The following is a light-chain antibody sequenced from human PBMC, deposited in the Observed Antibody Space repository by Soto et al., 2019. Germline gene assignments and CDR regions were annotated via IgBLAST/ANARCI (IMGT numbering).Light chain of an antibody. Sequence: QSALTQPASVSGSPGQSVTISCTGTSSDVGFYNYVSWYQQHSGKAPQLMIYGVSNRPSGVSNRFSGSKSDITASLTISGLQAEDEADYYCSSYSSISTLVFGTGTKVTVL. V-gene: IGLV2-14*01. CDR2: GVS. CDR1: SSDVGFYNY. J-gene: IGLJ1*01. CDR3: SSYSSISTLV.